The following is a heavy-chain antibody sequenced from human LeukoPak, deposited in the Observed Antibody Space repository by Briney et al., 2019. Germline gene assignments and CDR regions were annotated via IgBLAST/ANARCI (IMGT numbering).Heavy chain of an antibody. CDR3: ARAEMATIRGLDY. Sequence: SETLSLTCTVSGGSISSYYWSWIRQPPGKGLEWIGYIYYSGSTNYNPSLKSRVTISVDTSKNQFSLKLSSVTAADTAVYYCARAEMATIRGLDYWGQGTLVTVSS. D-gene: IGHD5-24*01. CDR2: IYYSGST. J-gene: IGHJ4*02. V-gene: IGHV4-59*08. CDR1: GGSISSYY.